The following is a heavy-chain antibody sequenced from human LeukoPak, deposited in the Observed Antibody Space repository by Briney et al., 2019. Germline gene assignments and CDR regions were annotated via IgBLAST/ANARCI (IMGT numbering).Heavy chain of an antibody. CDR1: GGSISSYY. V-gene: IGHV4-4*07. Sequence: SETLSLTCTVSGGSISSYYWSWIRQPAGKGLEWIGRIYTSGSTNYNPSLKSRVSMLVDTSKNQSPLKLSSVTAADTAVYYCARGSITIFGVVIDYWGQGTLVTVSS. CDR2: IYTSGST. CDR3: ARGSITIFGVVIDY. J-gene: IGHJ4*02. D-gene: IGHD3-3*01.